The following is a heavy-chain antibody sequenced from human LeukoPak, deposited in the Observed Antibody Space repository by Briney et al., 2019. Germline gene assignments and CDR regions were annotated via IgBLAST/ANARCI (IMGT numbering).Heavy chain of an antibody. D-gene: IGHD3-22*01. CDR2: IYSGGST. CDR1: GFTVSSNY. J-gene: IGHJ4*02. CDR3: AKSPSSGYYFDY. Sequence: GGSLRLSCAASGFTVSSNYMSWVRQAPGKGLEWVSVIYSGGSTYYADSVKGRFTISRDNSKNTLYLQMNSLRAEDTTVYYCAKSPSSGYYFDYWGQGTLVTVSS. V-gene: IGHV3-53*01.